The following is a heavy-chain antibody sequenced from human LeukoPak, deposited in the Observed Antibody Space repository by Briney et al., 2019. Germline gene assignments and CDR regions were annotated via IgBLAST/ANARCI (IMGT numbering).Heavy chain of an antibody. CDR3: AKPYYDFWSGYSEYFFDY. J-gene: IGHJ4*02. V-gene: IGHV3-23*01. CDR1: GFILSSYW. Sequence: GGSLRLSCAAPGFILSSYWMSWVRQAPGKGLVWVSAISGSGGSTYYASSVKGRFTISRDNSKNTLYLQMNSLRAEDTAIYYCAKPYYDFWSGYSEYFFDYWGQGTLVTVSS. D-gene: IGHD3-3*01. CDR2: ISGSGGST.